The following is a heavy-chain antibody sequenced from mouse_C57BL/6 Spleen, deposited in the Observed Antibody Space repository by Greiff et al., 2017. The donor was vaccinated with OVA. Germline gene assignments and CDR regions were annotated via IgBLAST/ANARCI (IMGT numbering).Heavy chain of an antibody. J-gene: IGHJ1*03. CDR1: GYTFTSYW. CDR3: ASVDYSNYYWDFDV. V-gene: IGHV1-59*01. CDR2: IDPSDSYT. Sequence: VQLQQPGAELVRPGTSVKLSCKASGYTFTSYWMHWVKQRPGQGLEWIGVIDPSDSYTNYNQKFKGKATLTVDTSSSTAYMQLSSLTSEDSAVYYCASVDYSNYYWDFDVWGTGTTVTVSS. D-gene: IGHD2-5*01.